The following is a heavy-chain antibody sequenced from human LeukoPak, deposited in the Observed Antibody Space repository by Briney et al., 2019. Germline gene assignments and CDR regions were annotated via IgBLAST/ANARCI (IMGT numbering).Heavy chain of an antibody. CDR1: GFTVSSYG. V-gene: IGHV3-23*01. CDR3: AKELKTVTGGTVGFDI. CDR2: ITGSGGGT. J-gene: IGHJ3*02. Sequence: GGSLRLSCAASGFTVSSYGMSWVRQAPGKGLEWVSGITGSGGGTYYADSVKGRFTISRDNSKNTVSLQMNSLRAEDTAVYYCAKELKTVTGGTVGFDIWGQGTMVTVSS. D-gene: IGHD4-11*01.